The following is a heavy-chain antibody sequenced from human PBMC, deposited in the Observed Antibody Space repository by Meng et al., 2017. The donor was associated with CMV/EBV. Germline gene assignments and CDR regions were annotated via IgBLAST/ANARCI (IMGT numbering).Heavy chain of an antibody. CDR1: GFTFSNYW. D-gene: IGHD6-13*01. Sequence: LSCAASGFTFSNYWMHWVRQGPGEGLVWVSTISSDGSRSSYADSVKGRFTISRDNAKNMAHLQMNSLRAEDTAMYYCARDAGAGFHYWGQGTLVTVSS. V-gene: IGHV3-74*01. J-gene: IGHJ4*02. CDR3: ARDAGAGFHY. CDR2: ISSDGSRS.